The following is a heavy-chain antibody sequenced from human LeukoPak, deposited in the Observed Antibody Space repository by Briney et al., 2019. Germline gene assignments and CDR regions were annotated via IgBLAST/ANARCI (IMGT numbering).Heavy chain of an antibody. CDR3: AKDCSGSGSFYDY. V-gene: IGHV3-23*01. Sequence: PGGSLRLSCAASGFTFSNYAMSWVRQAPGKGLEWVSGISGGSTYYADSVKGRFTISRDNSKNTLYLQMNSLRAEDTAIYYCAKDCSGSGSFYDYWGQGTLVTVSS. J-gene: IGHJ4*02. CDR1: GFTFSNYA. D-gene: IGHD1-26*01. CDR2: ISGGST.